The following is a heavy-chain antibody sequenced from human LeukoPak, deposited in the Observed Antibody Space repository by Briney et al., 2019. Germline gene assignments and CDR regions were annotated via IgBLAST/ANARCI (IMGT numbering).Heavy chain of an antibody. D-gene: IGHD2-8*02. CDR2: VSQTGSGIT. V-gene: IGHV4-34*01. CDR1: GGSFSGYY. J-gene: IGHJ4*02. Sequence: SPSETLSLTCGVHGGSFSGYYWSWIRQPPGKGLEWIGEVSQTGSGITNYNPSLKGRVTISADTSKNQYALELTSVTAADTAMYYCARVPLYWQDQFDFWGQGTLVTVSS. CDR3: ARVPLYWQDQFDF.